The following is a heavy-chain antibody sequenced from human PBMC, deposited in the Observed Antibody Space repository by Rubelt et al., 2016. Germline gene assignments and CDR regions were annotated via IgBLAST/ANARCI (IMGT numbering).Heavy chain of an antibody. V-gene: IGHV3-74*01. J-gene: IGHJ5*02. CDR3: VRGCLSTSCFS. CDR2: INNDGSST. Sequence: EVQLVESGGGLVQPGGSLRLSCAASGFTFSNYWMHWVRQAPGKGLVWVSRINNDGSSTNYADSVKGRFTFSRDNAQNTLYLQMNSLRAEDAAIYYCVRGCLSTSCFSWGQGTLVTVSS. D-gene: IGHD2-2*01. CDR1: GFTFSNYW.